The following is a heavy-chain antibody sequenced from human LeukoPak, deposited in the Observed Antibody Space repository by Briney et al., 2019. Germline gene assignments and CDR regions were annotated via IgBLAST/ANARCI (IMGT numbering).Heavy chain of an antibody. Sequence: SETLSLTCAVYGGSFSGYYWSWIRQPPGKGLEWIGEINHSGSTNYNPSLKSRVTISVDTSKNQFSLKLSSVTAADTAVYYCAAYFDWSLDYWGQGTLVTVSS. J-gene: IGHJ4*02. D-gene: IGHD3-9*01. CDR2: INHSGST. CDR1: GGSFSGYY. V-gene: IGHV4-34*01. CDR3: AAYFDWSLDY.